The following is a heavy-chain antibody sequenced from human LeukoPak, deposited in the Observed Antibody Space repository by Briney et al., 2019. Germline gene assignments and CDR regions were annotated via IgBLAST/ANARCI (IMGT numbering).Heavy chain of an antibody. CDR1: GFTFNTYS. D-gene: IGHD3-22*01. CDR2: ISSGSTYI. Sequence: GGSLRLSCAASGFTFNTYSMNWVRQAPGKGLEWVSSISSGSTYIYYADSVKGRFTISRDNAKNSLYLQMNSLGAEDTAVYYCSRDWAVNYYDSSGYQGYFDYWGQGTLVTVSS. J-gene: IGHJ4*02. CDR3: SRDWAVNYYDSSGYQGYFDY. V-gene: IGHV3-21*01.